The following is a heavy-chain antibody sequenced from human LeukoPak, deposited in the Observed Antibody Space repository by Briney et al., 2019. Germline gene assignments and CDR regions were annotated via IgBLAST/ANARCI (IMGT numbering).Heavy chain of an antibody. J-gene: IGHJ6*03. Sequence: GGSLRLSCAASGFTFSSYWMSWVRQAPGKGLEWVANIKQDGSEKYYVDSVKGRFTITRDNAKNSLYLQMNSLRAEDTAVYYCARAAASLYYYYYMDVWGKGTTVTISS. CDR1: GFTFSSYW. V-gene: IGHV3-7*03. CDR3: ARAAASLYYYYYMDV. CDR2: IKQDGSEK. D-gene: IGHD6-13*01.